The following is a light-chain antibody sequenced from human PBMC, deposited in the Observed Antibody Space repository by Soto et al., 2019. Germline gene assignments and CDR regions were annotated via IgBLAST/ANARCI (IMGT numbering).Light chain of an antibody. V-gene: IGKV4-1*01. CDR2: WAS. CDR3: QQYYSTLPYT. J-gene: IGKJ2*01. Sequence: DIVMTQSPDSLAVSLGERATINCKSSQSVLYSSSNKNHLAWYQQKPGQPPKLLIYWASTRESGVPDRFSGSGSGTDFTPTISSLQAEDVAVYYCQQYYSTLPYTFGQGTKLEIK. CDR1: QSVLYSSSNKNH.